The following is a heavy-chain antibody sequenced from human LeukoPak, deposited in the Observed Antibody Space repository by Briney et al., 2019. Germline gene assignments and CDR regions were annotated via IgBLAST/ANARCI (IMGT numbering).Heavy chain of an antibody. Sequence: ASVKVSCKASGYTFTSYGISWVRQAPGQGLEWMGWVSGYNGHTNYAQNLQGRVTMTTDSSTSTVYMELRSLRSDDTAVYYCARDKSGYSGSYYDYWGQGTLVTVSS. V-gene: IGHV1-18*01. CDR2: VSGYNGHT. J-gene: IGHJ4*02. D-gene: IGHD1-26*01. CDR1: GYTFTSYG. CDR3: ARDKSGYSGSYYDY.